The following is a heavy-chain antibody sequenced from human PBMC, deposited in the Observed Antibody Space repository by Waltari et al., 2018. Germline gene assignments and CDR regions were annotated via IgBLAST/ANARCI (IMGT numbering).Heavy chain of an antibody. D-gene: IGHD4-17*01. V-gene: IGHV3-21*01. CDR2: ISSTSHYI. Sequence: EEQLVEPGGGLVKPGGSLRLSCAASDFTFRSYSLNWVRQAPGKGLEWVASISSTSHYIYYADSVKGRFTISRDNAKNSLYLQMNSLRAEDTAVYYCARGFWFATVSTFTWFDPWGQGTLVTVSS. CDR3: ARGFWFATVSTFTWFDP. J-gene: IGHJ5*02. CDR1: DFTFRSYS.